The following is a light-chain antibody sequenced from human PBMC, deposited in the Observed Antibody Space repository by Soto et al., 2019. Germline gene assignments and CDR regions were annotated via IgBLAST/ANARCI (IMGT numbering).Light chain of an antibody. Sequence: EIVMIQSPDSLSVSLGERATINCNSSQTLLYTSNNKTYLAWYQQKPGQPPKVLIYWASTRESGVPDRFSGSGSGTDFALSISSLQAEDVAIYYCQQYYHAPFTFGGGTKVDI. V-gene: IGKV4-1*01. CDR2: WAS. CDR3: QQYYHAPFT. J-gene: IGKJ4*01. CDR1: QTLLYTSNNKTY.